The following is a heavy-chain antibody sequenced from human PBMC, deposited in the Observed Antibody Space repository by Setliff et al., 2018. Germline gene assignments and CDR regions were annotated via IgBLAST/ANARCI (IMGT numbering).Heavy chain of an antibody. CDR1: GYTFTRYY. D-gene: IGHD6-19*01. J-gene: IGHJ6*02. CDR3: ARDSRQWLEGGASGDMDI. Sequence: ASVKVSCKASGYTFTRYYMYWVRQAPGQGLEWMGIINVGGGSTTYAQNLQGRVTMTRDTSTSTLYMELNSLRSEDTAFYYCARDSRQWLEGGASGDMDIWGQGTAVTVSS. CDR2: INVGGGST. V-gene: IGHV1-46*01.